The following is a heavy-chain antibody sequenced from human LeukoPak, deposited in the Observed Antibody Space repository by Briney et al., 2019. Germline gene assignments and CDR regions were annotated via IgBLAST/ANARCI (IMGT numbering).Heavy chain of an antibody. D-gene: IGHD2-8*01. J-gene: IGHJ6*02. Sequence: ASVKVSCKASGYTFTGYYMHWVREAPGQGLEWMGWINPNSGGTNYAQKFQGRVTMTRDTSISTAYMELSRLRSDDTAVYYCARGGVALSYYGMDVWGQGTTVTVSS. CDR1: GYTFTGYY. V-gene: IGHV1-2*02. CDR3: ARGGVALSYYGMDV. CDR2: INPNSGGT.